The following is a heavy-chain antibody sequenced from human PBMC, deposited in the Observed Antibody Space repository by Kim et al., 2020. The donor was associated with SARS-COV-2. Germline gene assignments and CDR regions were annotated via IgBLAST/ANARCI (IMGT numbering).Heavy chain of an antibody. D-gene: IGHD2-2*01. J-gene: IGHJ6*02. V-gene: IGHV3-15*01. Sequence: STVKGRFTSSREELKNTLYLQMNSLKTEDTAVYYCTLRSTSTNYYYGMDVWGQGTTVTVSS. CDR3: TLRSTSTNYYYGMDV.